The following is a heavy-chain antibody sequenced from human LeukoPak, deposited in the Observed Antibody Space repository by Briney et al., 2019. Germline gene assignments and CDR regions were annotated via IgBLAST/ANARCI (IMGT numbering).Heavy chain of an antibody. CDR2: ISSSSSYI. CDR3: AKAHPTYYYDSSEYYFDY. Sequence: GGSLRLSCAASGFTFSSYSMNWVRQASGKGLEWVSFISSSSSYIYYADSVKGRFTISRDNSKNTLYLQMNSLRAEDTAVYYCAKAHPTYYYDSSEYYFDYWGQGILVTVSS. J-gene: IGHJ4*02. CDR1: GFTFSSYS. V-gene: IGHV3-21*04. D-gene: IGHD3-22*01.